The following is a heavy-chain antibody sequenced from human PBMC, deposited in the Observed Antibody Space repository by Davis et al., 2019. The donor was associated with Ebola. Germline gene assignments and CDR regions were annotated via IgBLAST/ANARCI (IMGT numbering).Heavy chain of an antibody. CDR2: INQDGSEP. Sequence: GESLKISCEASGFSFDSYAMHWVRQAPGKGLEWVANINQDGSEPKYVDSVKGRFTISRDNAKNSLYLQMNNLRAEDTATYYCVRFFFDLWGQGALVTVSS. CDR1: GFSFDSYA. CDR3: VRFFFDL. V-gene: IGHV3-7*03. J-gene: IGHJ4*02.